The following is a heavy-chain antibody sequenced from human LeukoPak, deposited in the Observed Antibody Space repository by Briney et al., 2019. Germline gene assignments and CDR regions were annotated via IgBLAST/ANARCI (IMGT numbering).Heavy chain of an antibody. CDR1: GGFFSGYY. CDR3: ARKHYGDYGLGYFDY. V-gene: IGHV4-34*01. Sequence: SETLSLTCAVYGGFFSGYYWSWIRQPPGKGLEWIGEINHSGSTNYNPSLKSRVTISVDTSKNQFSLKLSSVTAADTAVYYCARKHYGDYGLGYFDYWGQGTPVTVSS. D-gene: IGHD4-17*01. J-gene: IGHJ4*02. CDR2: INHSGST.